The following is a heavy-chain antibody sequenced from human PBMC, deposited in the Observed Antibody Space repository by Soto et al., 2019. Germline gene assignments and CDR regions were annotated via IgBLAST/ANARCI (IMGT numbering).Heavy chain of an antibody. CDR3: AIEPNPTVVIGIFDY. V-gene: IGHV3-30-3*01. Sequence: QVQLVESGGGVVQPGRSLRLSCAASGFTFSSYAMHWVRQAPGKGLEWVAVISYDGSNKYYADSVKGRFTISRDNSKNTLYLQMNSLRAEDTAVYYCAIEPNPTVVIGIFDYWGQGTLVTVSS. CDR2: ISYDGSNK. J-gene: IGHJ4*02. CDR1: GFTFSSYA. D-gene: IGHD4-17*01.